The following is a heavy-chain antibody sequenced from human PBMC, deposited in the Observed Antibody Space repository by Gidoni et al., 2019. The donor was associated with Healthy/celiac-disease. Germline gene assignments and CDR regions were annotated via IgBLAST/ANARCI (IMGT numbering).Heavy chain of an antibody. D-gene: IGHD5-18*01. Sequence: QVQLQQWGAGLLTPSETLSLTCADDGGSFSGYSWSWIRQPPGKGLEWIGEINHSGSTYYNPSLTCRVTISVDTSKNQFSLKLISVTAADTAVYYCARGTGYSTDYWGQGTLVPVSS. CDR2: INHSGST. CDR1: GGSFSGYS. CDR3: ARGTGYSTDY. J-gene: IGHJ4*02. V-gene: IGHV4-34*01.